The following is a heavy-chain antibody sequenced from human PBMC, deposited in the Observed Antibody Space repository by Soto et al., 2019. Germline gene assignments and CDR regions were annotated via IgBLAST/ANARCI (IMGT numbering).Heavy chain of an antibody. V-gene: IGHV3-23*01. CDR2: ISTSATCI. CDR1: GLTFSSYS. D-gene: IGHD2-8*01. CDR3: AKDLSKGYCTNGVCYAY. Sequence: PGGSLRLSCAASGLTFSSYSMNWVRQAPGKGLEWVSAISTSATCIYYADSVKGRFTISRDNSKNTLYLQMNSLRAEDTAVYYCAKDLSKGYCTNGVCYAYWGQGTLVTVSS. J-gene: IGHJ4*02.